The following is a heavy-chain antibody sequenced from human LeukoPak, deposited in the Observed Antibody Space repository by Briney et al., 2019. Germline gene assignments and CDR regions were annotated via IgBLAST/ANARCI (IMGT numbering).Heavy chain of an antibody. CDR1: GFTVSSNY. D-gene: IGHD1-14*01. J-gene: IGHJ4*02. V-gene: IGHV3-66*01. Sequence: PGGSLRLSCAASGFTVSSNYMSWVRQAPGKGLEWVSVISSGGSTYYADSVKARFTISRDNSKNTLYLKMNNLRAEDTAVYYCARVFEDYWGQGTLVTVSS. CDR3: ARVFEDY. CDR2: ISSGGST.